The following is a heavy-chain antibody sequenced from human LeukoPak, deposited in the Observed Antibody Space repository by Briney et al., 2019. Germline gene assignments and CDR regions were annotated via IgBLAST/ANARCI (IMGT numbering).Heavy chain of an antibody. D-gene: IGHD1-26*01. CDR2: ISYDVGKK. V-gene: IGHV3-30*18. CDR1: GFTFSSYG. CDR3: AKDRSGSYD. Sequence: GGSLRLSCAASGFTFSSYGMHWVRQAPGKGLEWVAVISYDVGKKYYADSVKGRFTISRDNSKNTLYLQMNSLRAEDTAVYYCAKDRSGSYDWGQGTLVTVSS. J-gene: IGHJ4*02.